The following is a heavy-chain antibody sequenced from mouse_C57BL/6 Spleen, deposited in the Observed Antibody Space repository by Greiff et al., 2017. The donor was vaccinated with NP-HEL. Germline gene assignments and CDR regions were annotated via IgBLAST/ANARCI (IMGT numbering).Heavy chain of an antibody. Sequence: VQLQQSGPELVKPGASVKISCKASGYSFTGYYMNWVKQSPEKSLEWIGEINPSTGGTNYNEKFKAKATLTVDKSSSTAYMQLNSLTSGDSAVCYSARGAIDYWGQGTSVTVSS. V-gene: IGHV1-42*01. CDR1: GYSFTGYY. CDR3: ARGAIDY. CDR2: INPSTGGT. J-gene: IGHJ4*01.